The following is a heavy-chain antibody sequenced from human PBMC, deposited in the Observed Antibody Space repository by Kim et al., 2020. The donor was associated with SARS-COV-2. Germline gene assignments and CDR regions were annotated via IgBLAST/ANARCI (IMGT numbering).Heavy chain of an antibody. CDR3: ARDRVRGSSTSCYTWGRPCDYYYYMDV. V-gene: IGHV1-69*04. CDR1: GGTFSSYA. J-gene: IGHJ6*03. D-gene: IGHD2-2*02. CDR2: IIPILGIA. Sequence: SVKVSCKASGGTFSSYAISWVRQAPGQGLEWMGRIIPILGIANYAQKFQGRVTITADKSTSTAYMELSSLRSEDTAVYYCARDRVRGSSTSCYTWGRPCDYYYYMDVWGKGTTVTVSS.